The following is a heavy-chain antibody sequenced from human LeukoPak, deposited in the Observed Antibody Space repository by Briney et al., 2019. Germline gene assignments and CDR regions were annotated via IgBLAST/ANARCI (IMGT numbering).Heavy chain of an antibody. Sequence: PSETLSLTCTVSGGSISSYYWSWIRQPPGKGLEWIGYIYYSGSTNYNPSLKSRVTISVDTSKNQFSLKLSSVTAADTAVYYCARKTERGYSYAQAFDIWGQGTMVTVSS. CDR2: IYYSGST. CDR1: GGSISSYY. D-gene: IGHD5-18*01. CDR3: ARKTERGYSYAQAFDI. V-gene: IGHV4-59*08. J-gene: IGHJ3*02.